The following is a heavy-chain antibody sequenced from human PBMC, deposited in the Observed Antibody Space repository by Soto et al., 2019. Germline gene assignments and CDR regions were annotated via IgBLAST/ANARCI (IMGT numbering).Heavy chain of an antibody. J-gene: IGHJ2*01. CDR2: IYYSAST. CDR1: GGSISSGGYY. CDR3: ARSDGGYWYFDL. V-gene: IGHV4-31*03. Sequence: QVQLQESGPGLVKPSQTLSLTCTVSGGSISSGGYYWSWIRQHPRKGVEWIGYIYYSASTYYNPSLNSRVTISVHTSKNQSSLKLSSVTAADTAVYDCARSDGGYWYFDLWGRGTLVTVSS.